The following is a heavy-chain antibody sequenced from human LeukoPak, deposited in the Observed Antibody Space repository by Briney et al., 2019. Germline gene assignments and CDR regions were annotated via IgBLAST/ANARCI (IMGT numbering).Heavy chain of an antibody. Sequence: GGSLRLSCGASGFTFSNYAMYWVRQAPGKGLEWVSGLTGGGDFTYYADSVKGRFTISRDNSKNTLYPEMNSLRADDTAVYYCAKRGNTISFFDPWGQGTLVTVSS. CDR3: AKRGNTISFFDP. D-gene: IGHD5-24*01. J-gene: IGHJ5*02. CDR1: GFTFSNYA. V-gene: IGHV3-23*01. CDR2: LTGGGDFT.